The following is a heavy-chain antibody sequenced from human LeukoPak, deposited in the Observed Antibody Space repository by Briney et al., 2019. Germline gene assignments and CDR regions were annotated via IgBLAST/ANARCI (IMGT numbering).Heavy chain of an antibody. D-gene: IGHD5-24*01. J-gene: IGHJ4*02. CDR3: ARVREMATIDYFDY. Sequence: GASVKVSCKASGYTFTSNYMHWVRQAPGQGLEWMGIINPSGGSTSYAQKFQGRVTMTRDMSTSTVYMDLSSLRAEDTAVYYCARVREMATIDYFDYWGQGTLVTVSS. CDR1: GYTFTSNY. CDR2: INPSGGST. V-gene: IGHV1-46*01.